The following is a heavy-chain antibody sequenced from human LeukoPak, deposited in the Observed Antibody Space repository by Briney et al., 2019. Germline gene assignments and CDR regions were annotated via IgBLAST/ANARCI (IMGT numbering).Heavy chain of an antibody. Sequence: GGSLRLSCAASGFMFSAYSMNWVRQAPGKGLEWASYISSSGSTIYYADSVKGRFTISRDNAKNSLYLQMNSLRAEDTAVYYCARDRGIVGAVEYFDYWGQGTLVTVSS. J-gene: IGHJ4*02. D-gene: IGHD1-26*01. CDR3: ARDRGIVGAVEYFDY. CDR2: ISSSGSTI. V-gene: IGHV3-48*04. CDR1: GFMFSAYS.